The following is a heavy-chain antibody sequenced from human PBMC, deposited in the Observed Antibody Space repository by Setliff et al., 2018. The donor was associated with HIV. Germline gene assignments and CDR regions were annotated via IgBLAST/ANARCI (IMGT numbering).Heavy chain of an antibody. V-gene: IGHV3-33*06. D-gene: IGHD2-21*01. CDR1: GFPFSTYG. CDR3: AKHFLLWSNAFHI. Sequence: PGGSLRLSCAASGFPFSTYGMHWVRQAPGKGLESVALIWYDGTNKRYAESVKGRFTISRDNSKNTLYLQMNSLRAEDTAVYYCAKHFLLWSNAFHIWGQGTMVTVSS. CDR2: IWYDGTNK. J-gene: IGHJ3*02.